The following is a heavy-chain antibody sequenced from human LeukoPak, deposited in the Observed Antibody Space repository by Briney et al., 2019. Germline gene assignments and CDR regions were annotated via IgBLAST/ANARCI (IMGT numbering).Heavy chain of an antibody. V-gene: IGHV1-2*02. CDR3: ARDHRLDGGYFDY. CDR2: INPNSGGT. J-gene: IGHJ4*02. D-gene: IGHD6-19*01. Sequence: GASVKVSCKASGYTFTGYYMHWVRQAPGQGLEWMGWINPNSGGTNYAQKFQGRVTMTRDTSISTAYMELSRLRSDDTAVYYCARDHRLDGGYFDYWGQGTLVTVSS. CDR1: GYTFTGYY.